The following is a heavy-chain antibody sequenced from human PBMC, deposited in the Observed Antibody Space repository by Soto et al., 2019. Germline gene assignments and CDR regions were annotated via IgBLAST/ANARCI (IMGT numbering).Heavy chain of an antibody. J-gene: IGHJ6*02. Sequence: QVQLVESGGGVVQPGRSLRLSCAASGFTFSTYAMHWVRQAPGKGLEWVAVLSYDGSNKYYADSVKGRFTISRDNSKNTMYLQMNSLRAEYTAVYYCARVVPAAMYYYYGMDVWGQGNTVTVSS. CDR1: GFTFSTYA. CDR3: ARVVPAAMYYYYGMDV. CDR2: LSYDGSNK. D-gene: IGHD2-2*01. V-gene: IGHV3-30*03.